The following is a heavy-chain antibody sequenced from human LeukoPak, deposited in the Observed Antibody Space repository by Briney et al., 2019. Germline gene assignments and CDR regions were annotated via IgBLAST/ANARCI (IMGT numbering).Heavy chain of an antibody. CDR2: IYYSGST. V-gene: IGHV4-59*01. Sequence: SETLSLTCTVSGGSISSYYWSWIRQPPGKGLEWIGYIYYSGSTNYNPSLKSRVIISVDTSKNQFSLKLSSVTAADTAVYYCARGGSSGYYAWFDPWGQGTLVTVSS. J-gene: IGHJ5*02. CDR3: ARGGSSGYYAWFDP. CDR1: GGSISSYY. D-gene: IGHD3-22*01.